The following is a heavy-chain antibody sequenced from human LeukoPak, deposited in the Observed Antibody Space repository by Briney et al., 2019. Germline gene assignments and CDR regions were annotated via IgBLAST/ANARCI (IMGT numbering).Heavy chain of an antibody. CDR1: GYTFTSYR. J-gene: IGHJ6*02. Sequence: GESLKISCRAAGYTFTSYRVAWVRQMPGKGLEWMGIIYPDDSESIYSPSFQGQVTISADKSISTTYLEWSSLKASDTAMYYCVRTVDNRGFYYDYFYAMDVWGQGTLVTVSS. D-gene: IGHD2/OR15-2a*01. CDR2: IYPDDSES. V-gene: IGHV5-51*01. CDR3: VRTVDNRGFYYDYFYAMDV.